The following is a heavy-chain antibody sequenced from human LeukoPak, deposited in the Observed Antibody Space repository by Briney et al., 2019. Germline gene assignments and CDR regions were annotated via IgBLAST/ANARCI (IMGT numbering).Heavy chain of an antibody. CDR3: ARDSDSGSYHGAFDI. CDR1: GFTFSSYG. D-gene: IGHD1-26*01. V-gene: IGHV3-33*01. Sequence: GESLRLSCAASGFTFSSYGMHWVRQAPGKGLEWVAVIWYDGSNKYYADSVKGRFTISRDNSKNTLYLQMNSLRAEDTAVYYCARDSDSGSYHGAFDIWGQGTMVTVSS. J-gene: IGHJ3*02. CDR2: IWYDGSNK.